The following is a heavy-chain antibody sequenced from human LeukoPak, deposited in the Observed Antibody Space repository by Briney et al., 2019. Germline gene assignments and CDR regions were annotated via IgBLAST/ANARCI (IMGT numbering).Heavy chain of an antibody. CDR1: GGSFSGYY. J-gene: IGHJ4*02. CDR3: ARVGEYSGYDSVY. D-gene: IGHD5-12*01. V-gene: IGHV4-34*01. CDR2: INHGGST. Sequence: PSETLSLTCAVYGGSFSGYYWSWIRQPPGKGLEWIGEINHGGSTNYNPSLKSRVTISVDTSKNQFSLKLSSVTAADTAVYYCARVGEYSGYDSVYWGQGTLVTVSS.